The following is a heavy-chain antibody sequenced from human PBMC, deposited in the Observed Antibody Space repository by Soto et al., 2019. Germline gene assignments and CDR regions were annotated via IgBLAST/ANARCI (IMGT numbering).Heavy chain of an antibody. V-gene: IGHV1-2*02. D-gene: IGHD3-3*01. CDR2: INPATGAA. J-gene: IGHJ3*02. CDR1: GYPVTAYY. Sequence: QLHLVQSGAVVKKPGASVTVSCSASGYPVTAYYMHWVRQAPGRGLEWMGGINPATGAAKYTQTFQGRGTMTRDTSTSTVFMELSGLTSEDTAVFYCAIGGGVGVAGSAAFDMWGQGTVVTVSS. CDR3: AIGGGVGVAGSAAFDM.